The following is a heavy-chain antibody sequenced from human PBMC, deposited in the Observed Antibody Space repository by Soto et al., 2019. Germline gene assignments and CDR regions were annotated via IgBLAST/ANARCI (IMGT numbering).Heavy chain of an antibody. CDR1: GYTFTSYA. Sequence: QVQLVQSGAEVKKPGASVRVSCRTSGYTFTSYAIHWVRQAPGQGLEWMAWSNIGNGNTKYSQKFQGRVTVSRDTSASTAYMELSSLRSEDTAVYYCARERLCGGVCYDHGLDPWGQGTLVTVSS. CDR2: SNIGNGNT. J-gene: IGHJ5*02. CDR3: ARERLCGGVCYDHGLDP. V-gene: IGHV1-3*04. D-gene: IGHD2-21*02.